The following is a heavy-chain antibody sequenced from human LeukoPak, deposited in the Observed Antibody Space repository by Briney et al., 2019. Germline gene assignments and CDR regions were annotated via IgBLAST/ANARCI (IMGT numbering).Heavy chain of an antibody. J-gene: IGHJ2*01. Sequence: ASVKVSCKAAGYTFTSYGISCVRQAPGQRRKYMGWISAYNGNTNYAQKLQGRVTMTTDTSTSTAYMQLRSLRSDDTAVYYCARQIGYCGGGSCYWYFNLWGRGTLVTVSS. CDR3: ARQIGYCGGGSCYWYFNL. D-gene: IGHD2-15*01. V-gene: IGHV1-18*01. CDR2: ISAYNGNT. CDR1: GYTFTSYG.